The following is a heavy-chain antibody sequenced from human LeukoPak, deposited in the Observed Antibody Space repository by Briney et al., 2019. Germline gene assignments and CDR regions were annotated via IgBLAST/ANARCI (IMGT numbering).Heavy chain of an antibody. D-gene: IGHD2-15*01. CDR1: GFPFSAYA. J-gene: IGHJ4*02. CDR3: AKTLGYCSGGSCYSGVIDY. V-gene: IGHV3-23*01. Sequence: GGPLRLSCAASGFPFSAYAMSWVRQAPGKGLEWVSAISGSGGSTYYADSMKGRFTISRDNSKNTLYLQMNSLRAEDTAVYYCAKTLGYCSGGSCYSGVIDYWGQGTLVTVSS. CDR2: ISGSGGST.